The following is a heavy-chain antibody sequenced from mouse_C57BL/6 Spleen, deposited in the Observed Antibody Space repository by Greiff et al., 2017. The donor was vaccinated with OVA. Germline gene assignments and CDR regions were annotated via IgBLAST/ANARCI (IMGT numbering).Heavy chain of an antibody. V-gene: IGHV5-4*01. CDR1: GFTFSSYA. D-gene: IGHD1-1*01. CDR3: ARTRITTVVVDYAMDY. J-gene: IGHJ4*01. CDR2: ISDGGSYT. Sequence: EVQRVESGGGLVKPGGSLKLSCAASGFTFSSYAMSWVRQTPEKRLEWVATISDGGSYTYYPDNVKGRFTISRDNAKNNLYLQMSHLKSEDTAMYYCARTRITTVVVDYAMDYWGQGTSVTVSS.